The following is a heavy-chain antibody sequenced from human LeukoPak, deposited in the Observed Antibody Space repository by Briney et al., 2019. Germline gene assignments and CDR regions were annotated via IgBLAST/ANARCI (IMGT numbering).Heavy chain of an antibody. Sequence: PGGSLRLSCAASGFTFSSYEMNWVRQAPGKGLEWVSSISSSSSYIHYADSVKGRFTISRDNAKNSLYLQMNSLRAEDTAVYYCARDPYSGSYGNYHYYFMDVWGKGTTVTISS. D-gene: IGHD1-26*01. CDR3: ARDPYSGSYGNYHYYFMDV. J-gene: IGHJ6*03. CDR2: ISSSSSYI. V-gene: IGHV3-21*01. CDR1: GFTFSSYE.